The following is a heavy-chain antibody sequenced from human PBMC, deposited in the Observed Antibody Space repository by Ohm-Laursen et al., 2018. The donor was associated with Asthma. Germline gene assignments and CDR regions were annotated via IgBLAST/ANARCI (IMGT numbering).Heavy chain of an antibody. CDR1: GYPFTRDY. J-gene: IGHJ4*02. CDR2: INPSSGSS. CDR3: TRDIGYGDDTFDY. V-gene: IGHV1-46*01. D-gene: IGHD4-17*01. Sequence: SVKVSCKASGYPFTRDYMHWVRQAPGQGLEWMGIINPSSGSSSYAQKFQGRVTMTSDTSTSTVYMELSSLRSEDTAVYYCTRDIGYGDDTFDYWGQGTLVTVSS.